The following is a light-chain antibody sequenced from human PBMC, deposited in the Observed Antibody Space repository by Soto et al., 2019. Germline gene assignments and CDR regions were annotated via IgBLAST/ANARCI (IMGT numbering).Light chain of an antibody. CDR2: DVS. CDR1: SSDVGGYNS. V-gene: IGLV2-11*01. CDR3: CSYAGSSTYV. J-gene: IGLJ1*01. Sequence: QSALTQPRSVSGSPGQSVTISCTGTSSDVGGYNSVSWYQQHPGKAPKLMIYDVSKRPSGVPDRFSGSKSGITASLTISGLQSEYQADYYCCSYAGSSTYVFLTGTKLTVL.